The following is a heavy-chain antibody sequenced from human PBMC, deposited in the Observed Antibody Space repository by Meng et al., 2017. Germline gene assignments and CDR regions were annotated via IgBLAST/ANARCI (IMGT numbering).Heavy chain of an antibody. CDR3: AGVGSFLRDY. J-gene: IGHJ4*02. V-gene: IGHV4-34*01. D-gene: IGHD2/OR15-2a*01. Sequence: QFQLHPWGAGLLKPSETLSLTCAVYGGSFSGYYWSWIRQPPGKGLEWIGEINHSGSTNYNPSLKSRVTISVDTSKNQFSLKLSSVTAADTAMYYCAGVGSFLRDYWGQGTLVTVSS. CDR2: INHSGST. CDR1: GGSFSGYY.